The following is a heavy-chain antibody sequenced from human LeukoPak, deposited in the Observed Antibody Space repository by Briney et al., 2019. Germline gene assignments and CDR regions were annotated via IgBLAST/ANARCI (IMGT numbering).Heavy chain of an antibody. Sequence: ASVKVSCKASRGTFNSYSISWVRQAPGQGLELMGDIIPIFGTTNYAQKFQGRVTFTTDESTNTAYMELSSLRSEDTAIYYCARGASRIEARPWNYYYYMDVWGKGTAVTVSS. J-gene: IGHJ6*03. CDR3: ARGASRIEARPWNYYYYMDV. CDR1: RGTFNSYS. CDR2: IIPIFGTT. V-gene: IGHV1-69*05. D-gene: IGHD6-6*01.